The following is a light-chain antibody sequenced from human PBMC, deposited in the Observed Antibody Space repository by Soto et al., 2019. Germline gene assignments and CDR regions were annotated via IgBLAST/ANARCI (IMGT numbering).Light chain of an antibody. V-gene: IGKV1-39*01. CDR3: QQSDSMPPT. CDR2: AAS. Sequence: DIPMTQSPSSLSASVGDRVTITCRASQSISSYLNWYQLKPGKAPKLLIYAASNFQSGVPSRFSGSGSGTDFTLTISSLQPEDFATYYCQQSDSMPPTFGGGTKVEIK. J-gene: IGKJ4*01. CDR1: QSISSY.